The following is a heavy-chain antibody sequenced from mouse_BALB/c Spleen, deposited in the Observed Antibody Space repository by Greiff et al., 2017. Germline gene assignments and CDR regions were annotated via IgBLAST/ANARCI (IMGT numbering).Heavy chain of an antibody. Sequence: EVKLVESGGGLVQPGGSLRLSCATSGFTFTDYYMSWVRQPPGKALEWLGFIRNKANGYTTEYSASVKGRFTISRDNSQSILYLQMNTLRAEDSATYYCARDSKRGIIYFDYWGQGTTLTVSS. CDR3: ARDSKRGIIYFDY. CDR1: GFTFTDYY. V-gene: IGHV7-3*02. J-gene: IGHJ2*01. D-gene: IGHD2-4*01. CDR2: IRNKANGYTT.